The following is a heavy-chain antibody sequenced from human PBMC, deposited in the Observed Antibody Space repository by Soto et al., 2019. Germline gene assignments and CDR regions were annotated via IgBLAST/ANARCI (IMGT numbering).Heavy chain of an antibody. CDR3: ARDRPGYCSSTSCYDPAAGTDLANNRFDP. Sequence: GSLRLSCAASGFTFSSYEMNWVRQAPGKGLEWASYISSSGSTIYYADSVKGRFTISRDNAKNSLYPQMNSLRAEDTAVYYCARDRPGYCSSTSCYDPAAGTDLANNRFDPWGQGTLVTVSS. CDR2: ISSSGSTI. J-gene: IGHJ5*02. CDR1: GFTFSSYE. V-gene: IGHV3-48*03. D-gene: IGHD2-2*01.